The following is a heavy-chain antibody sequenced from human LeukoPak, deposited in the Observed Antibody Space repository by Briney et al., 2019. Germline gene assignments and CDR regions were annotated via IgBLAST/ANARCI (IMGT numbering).Heavy chain of an antibody. CDR1: GGTFSSYA. Sequence: SVKDSCKASGGTFSSYAISWVRQAPGQGLEWMGMIIPILGIANYEKKFQGRVAITADKSTSTAYMEVSSLRSEDTAVYYCARGTTGYSSSWYQGGWFDPWGQGTLVTVSS. J-gene: IGHJ5*02. CDR3: ARGTTGYSSSWYQGGWFDP. CDR2: IIPILGIA. V-gene: IGHV1-69*04. D-gene: IGHD6-13*01.